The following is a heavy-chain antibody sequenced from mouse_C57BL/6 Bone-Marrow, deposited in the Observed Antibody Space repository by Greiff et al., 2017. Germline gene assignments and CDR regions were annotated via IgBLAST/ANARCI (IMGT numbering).Heavy chain of an antibody. CDR2: ISGGGGNT. J-gene: IGHJ3*01. D-gene: IGHD6-1*01. Sequence: EVKVVESGGGLVKPGGSLKLSCAASGITFSSYTMSWVRQTPEKRLEWVATISGGGGNTYYPDSVKGRFTLSRDNAKNTLYLQMSSLRSEDTALYYCARQGQLPFAYWGQGTLVTVSA. V-gene: IGHV5-9*01. CDR1: GITFSSYT. CDR3: ARQGQLPFAY.